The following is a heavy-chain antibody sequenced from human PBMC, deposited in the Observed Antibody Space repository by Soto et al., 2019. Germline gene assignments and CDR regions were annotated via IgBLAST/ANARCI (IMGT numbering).Heavy chain of an antibody. CDR3: ARQVSSAWPPYYYDMDV. Sequence: PSETLSLTCDGYGGSLSGYFWSWIRQSPGKGLEWIGEINHSGSSTNYNPSLKGRVTMSVDTSKKQVSLKLSSVTAADTAMYFCARQVSSAWPPYYYDMDVWGQGTTVTVS. V-gene: IGHV4-34*01. CDR2: INHSGSST. CDR1: GGSLSGYF. D-gene: IGHD6-25*01. J-gene: IGHJ6*02.